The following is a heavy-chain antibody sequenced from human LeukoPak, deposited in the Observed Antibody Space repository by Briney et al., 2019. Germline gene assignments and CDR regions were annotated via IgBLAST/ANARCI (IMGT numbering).Heavy chain of an antibody. J-gene: IGHJ5*02. CDR2: ISNSGSSI. CDR3: AKDPINYDYSPNWFDP. V-gene: IGHV3-11*01. CDR1: GFTFSDSY. D-gene: IGHD4-11*01. Sequence: GGSLRLSCAASGFTFSDSYMTWIRQAPGKGLEWVSYISNSGSSIYYADSVKGRFTTSRDNAKSSLYLQMNSLRAEDTAVYYCAKDPINYDYSPNWFDPWGQGTLVTVSS.